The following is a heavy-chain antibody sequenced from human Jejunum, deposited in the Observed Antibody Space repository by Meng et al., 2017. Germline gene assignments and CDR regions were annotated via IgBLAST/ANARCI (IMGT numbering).Heavy chain of an antibody. CDR2: VFDSGST. V-gene: IGHV4-61*01. J-gene: IGHJ4*02. CDR1: GGPVSARSFY. CDR3: ATDVYGDGLAYLDY. D-gene: IGHD4-17*01. Sequence: QVCLRRWGPGVVRPSGPLSPTCAIAGGPVSARSFYWTWSRQPPGKGLWWIGYVFDSGSTKYNPSLSSRVTISADTSKNQFSLELSSVTAADTAVYYCATDVYGDGLAYLDYWGQGSLVTVSS.